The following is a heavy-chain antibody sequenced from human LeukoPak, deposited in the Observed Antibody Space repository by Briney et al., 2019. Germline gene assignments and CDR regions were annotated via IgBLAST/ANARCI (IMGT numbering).Heavy chain of an antibody. CDR2: ISGSGGST. D-gene: IGHD3-10*01. Sequence: GGSLRLSCAASGFTFSSYAMSWVRQAPGKGLEWVSAISGSGGSTYYADSVKGRFTIPRDNSKNTLYLQMNSLRAEDTAVYYCAKDLWFGGGRHDYWGQGTLVTVSS. CDR1: GFTFSSYA. CDR3: AKDLWFGGGRHDY. V-gene: IGHV3-23*01. J-gene: IGHJ4*02.